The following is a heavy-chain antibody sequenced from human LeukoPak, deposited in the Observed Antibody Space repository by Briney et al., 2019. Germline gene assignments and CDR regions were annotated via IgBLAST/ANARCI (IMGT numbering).Heavy chain of an antibody. D-gene: IGHD4-17*01. CDR1: GFTFRSYS. V-gene: IGHV3-48*04. J-gene: IGHJ4*02. CDR2: IGSSSATT. CDR3: GRGRHGDYPPDF. Sequence: GGSLRLSCAASGFTFRSYSMNWVRQAPGKGLEWVSYIGSSSATTYYADSVKGRFTISRDNAKSSLFLQMNSLRAEDTAVYYCGRGRHGDYPPDFWGQGTLVTVSS.